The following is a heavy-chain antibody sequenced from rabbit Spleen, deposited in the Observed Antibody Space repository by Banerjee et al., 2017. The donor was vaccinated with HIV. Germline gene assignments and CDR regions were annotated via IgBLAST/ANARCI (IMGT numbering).Heavy chain of an antibody. V-gene: IGHV1S45*01. Sequence: QEQLEESGGDLVKPDGYLTLICTASVFTFSTYWICWFRQAPGNGLELVACIGIAGYTNTYYASWVNGRFTISKASSTRVTLQMTSLTAADTATYFCARGPSGSPWFYYFNLWGQGTLVTVS. CDR3: ARGPSGSPWFYYFNL. D-gene: IGHD1-1*01. J-gene: IGHJ4*01. CDR2: IGIAGYTNT. CDR1: VFTFSTYW.